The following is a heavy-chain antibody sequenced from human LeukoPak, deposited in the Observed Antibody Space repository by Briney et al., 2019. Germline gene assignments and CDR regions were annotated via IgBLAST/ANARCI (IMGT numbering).Heavy chain of an antibody. V-gene: IGHV5-51*01. CDR3: ARLRYCSSTSCRSITSPNFDY. Sequence: GESLKISCKGSGYTFTSYWIGWVRQMPGKGLEWMGVIFPGDSDTRYSPSFQGQVTISADKSISTAYLQWSSLKASDTAMYYCARLRYCSSTSCRSITSPNFDYWGQGTLVTVSS. CDR2: IFPGDSDT. D-gene: IGHD2-2*01. J-gene: IGHJ4*02. CDR1: GYTFTSYW.